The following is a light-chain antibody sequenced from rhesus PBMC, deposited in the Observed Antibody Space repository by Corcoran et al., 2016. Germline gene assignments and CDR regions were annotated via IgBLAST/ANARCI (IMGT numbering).Light chain of an antibody. J-gene: IGKJ4*01. V-gene: IGKV4-1*01. CDR1: QSLLYSFNNKNH. Sequence: DIVMTQSPDSLAVSLGDRVTINCKSSQSLLYSFNNKNHLAWYQQKPGQAPKLLIYWAATRETGVPHRCTGGGSGTDFTLTISGLQAEDMAIYYCQQYFTSQLTFGGGTKVEIE. CDR2: WAA. CDR3: QQYFTSQLT.